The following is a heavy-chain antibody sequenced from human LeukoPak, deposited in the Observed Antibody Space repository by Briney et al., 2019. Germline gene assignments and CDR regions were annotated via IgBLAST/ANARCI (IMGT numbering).Heavy chain of an antibody. Sequence: QTGGSLRLSCAASGFTFSSYSMNWVRQAPGKGLEWVSYISSSSSTIYYADSVKGRFTISRDNAKNSLYLQMNSLRADDTAVYYCARGICSGGSCLYYYYYYMDVWGKGTTVTVSS. D-gene: IGHD2-15*01. CDR3: ARGICSGGSCLYYYYYYMDV. CDR1: GFTFSSYS. J-gene: IGHJ6*03. V-gene: IGHV3-48*01. CDR2: ISSSSSTI.